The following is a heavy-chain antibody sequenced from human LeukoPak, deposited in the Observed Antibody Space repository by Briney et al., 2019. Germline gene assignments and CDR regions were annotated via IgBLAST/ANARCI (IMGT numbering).Heavy chain of an antibody. J-gene: IGHJ4*02. CDR3: ARSIYFDFWSGSGNTAYFDY. CDR1: GGSISSYY. CDR2: IYYSGST. V-gene: IGHV4-59*08. Sequence: SETLSLTCTVSGGSISSYYWSWIRQPPGKGLEWIGYIYYSGSTNYNPSLKSRVTISVDTSKNQFSLKLSSVTAADTAVYYCARSIYFDFWSGSGNTAYFDYWGQGTLVTVSS. D-gene: IGHD3-3*01.